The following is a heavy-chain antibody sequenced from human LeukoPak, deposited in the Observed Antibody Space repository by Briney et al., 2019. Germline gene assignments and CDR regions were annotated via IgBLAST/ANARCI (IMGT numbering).Heavy chain of an antibody. J-gene: IGHJ6*03. Sequence: ASVKVSCKASGYTFTSYGISWVRQAPEQGLEWMGWISAYNGNTNYAQKLQGRVTMTTDTSTSTAYMELRSLRSDDTAVYYCARGVSVVARYYYYYYYMDVWGKGTTVTVSS. CDR3: ARGVSVVARYYYYYYYMDV. CDR2: ISAYNGNT. V-gene: IGHV1-18*01. D-gene: IGHD2-15*01. CDR1: GYTFTSYG.